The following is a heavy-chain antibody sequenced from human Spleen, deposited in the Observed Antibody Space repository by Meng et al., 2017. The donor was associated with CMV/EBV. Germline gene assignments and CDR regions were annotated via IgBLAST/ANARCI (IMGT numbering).Heavy chain of an antibody. J-gene: IGHJ4*02. D-gene: IGHD4-17*01. CDR3: ARMPDYGETEDYFDY. CDR2: IYYSGST. Sequence: SETLSLTCSVSGGSMRNYYWSWIRQPPGKGLEWIGYIYYSGSTNHNPSLKGRVTISVDTSKNQFYLKLSSVTAADTAVYYCARMPDYGETEDYFDYWGQGTLVTVSS. CDR1: GGSMRNYY. V-gene: IGHV4-59*01.